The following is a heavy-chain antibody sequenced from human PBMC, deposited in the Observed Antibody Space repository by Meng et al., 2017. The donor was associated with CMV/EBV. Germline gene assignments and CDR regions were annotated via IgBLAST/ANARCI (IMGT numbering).Heavy chain of an antibody. CDR3: ARDDGSLDY. D-gene: IGHD2-15*01. Sequence: QVGLVESGAEVQKPGASVKVSCKGSGYTFTGYYMHWVRQAPGQGLEWMGWINLNSGGTNYAQKFQGRVTMNRDTSISTAYMELSRLRSDDTAVYYCARDDGSLDYWGQGTLVTVSS. V-gene: IGHV1-2*02. CDR1: GYTFTGYY. J-gene: IGHJ4*02. CDR2: INLNSGGT.